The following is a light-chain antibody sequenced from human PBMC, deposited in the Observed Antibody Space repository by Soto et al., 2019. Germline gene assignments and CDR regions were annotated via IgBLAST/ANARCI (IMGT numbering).Light chain of an antibody. Sequence: EIVLTQSPATLSLSPGERATLSCMASQSVASYLAWFQQRPGQAPRLVIHDASKRATGIPARFSGSGSGTDCSLTISGLEPEDFAVYYCQQRDNWPFTFGPGTTVDIK. V-gene: IGKV3-11*01. CDR2: DAS. J-gene: IGKJ3*01. CDR3: QQRDNWPFT. CDR1: QSVASY.